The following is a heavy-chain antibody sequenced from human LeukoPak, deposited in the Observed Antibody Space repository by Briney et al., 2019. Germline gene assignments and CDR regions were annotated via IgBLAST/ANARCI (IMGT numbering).Heavy chain of an antibody. CDR1: GGSISSGSYY. V-gene: IGHV4-39*01. CDR2: IYFSGST. CDR3: ARSGLIVLVTSPNYFDY. J-gene: IGHJ4*02. D-gene: IGHD3-22*01. Sequence: SQTLSLTCTVSGGSISSGSYYWGWIRQPPGKGLGWVGGIYFSGSTYYNPSLKSRVTISVDTSKNQSSLKLSSVTAAATAVYYSARSGLIVLVTSPNYFDYWREGTLVTVSA.